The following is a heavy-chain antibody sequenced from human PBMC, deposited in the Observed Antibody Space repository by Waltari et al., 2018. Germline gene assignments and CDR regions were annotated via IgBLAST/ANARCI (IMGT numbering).Heavy chain of an antibody. D-gene: IGHD3-10*01. J-gene: IGHJ2*01. CDR1: GGSISSSNW. CDR3: ARRTFKHGSGSYYRLHDWYFDL. Sequence: QVQLQESGPGLVKPSGTLSLTCAVSGGSISSSNWWSWVRQPPGKGLEWIGEIYHSGSTNYNPSLKIRVTISVDKSKNQFSLKLSSVTAADTAVYYCARRTFKHGSGSYYRLHDWYFDLWGRGTLVTVSS. CDR2: IYHSGST. V-gene: IGHV4-4*02.